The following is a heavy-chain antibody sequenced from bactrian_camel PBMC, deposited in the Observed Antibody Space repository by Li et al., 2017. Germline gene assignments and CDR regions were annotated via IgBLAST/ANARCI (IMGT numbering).Heavy chain of an antibody. CDR3: APDSSPQMGCY. D-gene: IGHD3*01. J-gene: IGHJ4*01. V-gene: IGHV3S6*01. CDR1: GFNFRDYY. Sequence: HVQLVESGGGLAQSGGSLRLSCAASGFNFRDYYMTWVRQAPGKGLEWVCSIYSDGSNTYYADSVKGRFTISQNNAKTTTWLQMNNLKLDGTAMYYCAPDSSPQMGCYWTRGTQVTVS. CDR2: IYSDGSNT.